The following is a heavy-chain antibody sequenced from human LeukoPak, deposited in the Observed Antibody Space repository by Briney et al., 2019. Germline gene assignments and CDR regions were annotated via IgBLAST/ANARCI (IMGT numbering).Heavy chain of an antibody. CDR1: GGSISSYY. CDR2: IYTSGST. CDR3: ARGGQWLVHRGVLDY. J-gene: IGHJ4*02. D-gene: IGHD6-19*01. Sequence: PSETLSLTCTVSGGSISSYYWSWIRQPAGKGLEWIGRIYTSGSTNYNPSLKSRVTISVDTSKNQFSLKLSSVTAADTAVYYCARGGQWLVHRGVLDYWGQGTLVTVSS. V-gene: IGHV4-4*07.